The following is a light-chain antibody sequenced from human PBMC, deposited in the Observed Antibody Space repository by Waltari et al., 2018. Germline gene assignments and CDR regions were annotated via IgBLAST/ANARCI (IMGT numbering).Light chain of an antibody. CDR2: ANT. Sequence: PSVSGAPGQRVTISCIGSSSNIGTGHDVHWYQQLPGTAPKLLIYANTNRPSGVPDRFSGSKSGTSASLAITGLQAEDEADYYCQSYDSSLVGVFGGGTRVTVL. V-gene: IGLV1-40*01. CDR1: SSNIGTGHD. CDR3: QSYDSSLVGV. J-gene: IGLJ2*01.